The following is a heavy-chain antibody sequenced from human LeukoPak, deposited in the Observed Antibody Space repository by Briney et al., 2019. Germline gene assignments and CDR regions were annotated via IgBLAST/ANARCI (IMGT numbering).Heavy chain of an antibody. Sequence: GGSLRLSCAASGFTFSSYGMHWVRQAPGKGLEWVAVIWYDGSNKYYADSVKGRFTISRDNSKNTLYLQMNSLRAEDTAVYYCARGGYCSSTSCYVRYYYYYYGMDVWGQGTTVTVSS. V-gene: IGHV3-33*01. J-gene: IGHJ6*02. CDR2: IWYDGSNK. D-gene: IGHD2-2*01. CDR3: ARGGYCSSTSCYVRYYYYYYGMDV. CDR1: GFTFSSYG.